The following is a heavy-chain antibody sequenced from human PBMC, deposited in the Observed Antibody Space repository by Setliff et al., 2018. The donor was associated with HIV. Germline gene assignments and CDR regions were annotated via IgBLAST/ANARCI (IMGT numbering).Heavy chain of an antibody. CDR1: GGSISSHY. Sequence: LSLTCTVSGGSISSHYWSWIRQPPGKGLEWIGYIYYSGSTNYNPSLKSRVTISVDTSKSQFSLKLSSVTAADTAIYYCTRGPEGVAGGDYWGQGILVTVS. CDR3: TRGPEGVAGGDY. J-gene: IGHJ4*02. D-gene: IGHD3-3*01. CDR2: IYYSGST. V-gene: IGHV4-59*11.